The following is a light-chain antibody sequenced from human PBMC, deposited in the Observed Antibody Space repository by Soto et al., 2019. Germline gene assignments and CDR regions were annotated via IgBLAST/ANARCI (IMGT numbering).Light chain of an antibody. V-gene: IGKV3-20*01. CDR2: GAS. J-gene: IGKJ5*01. CDR1: DVVGSN. CDR3: QQYDNSPIT. Sequence: DIVMTQSPATLSVSPGERATLSCRASDVVGSNLAWYQQKPGQAHRLLIYGASSRATGIPDRFSGTGSETDFTLTIRRLEPEDFAVYYCQQYDNSPITFGQGTRLDIK.